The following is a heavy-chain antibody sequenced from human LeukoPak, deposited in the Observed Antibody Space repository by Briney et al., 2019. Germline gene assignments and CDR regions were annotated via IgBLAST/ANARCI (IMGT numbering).Heavy chain of an antibody. CDR3: ARDLGTAGWHTFDY. CDR1: GDSVSSKNGA. V-gene: IGHV6-1*01. D-gene: IGHD6-19*01. CDR2: TYYRSKCYN. Sequence: QTLSLTCAVSGDSVSSKNGAWNWLRQSPSRGLEWLGRTYYRSKCYNEYAESMEVRMTISQDRSKTQYSLHLIYITPDETAVYYCARDLGTAGWHTFDYWGQGTLATVSS. J-gene: IGHJ4*02.